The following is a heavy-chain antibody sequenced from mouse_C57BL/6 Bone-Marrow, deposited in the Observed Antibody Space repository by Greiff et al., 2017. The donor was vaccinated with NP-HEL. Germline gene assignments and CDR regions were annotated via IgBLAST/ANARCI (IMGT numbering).Heavy chain of an antibody. CDR2: ISNGGGST. V-gene: IGHV5-12*01. CDR1: GFTFSDYY. CDR3: ARQDY. Sequence: EVKLVESGGGLVQPGGSLKLSCAASGFTFSDYYMYWVRQTPEKRLEWVAYISNGGGSTYYPDTVKGRFTISRDNAKNTLHLQMSRLKSEDTAMYYCARQDYWGQGTTLTVSS. J-gene: IGHJ2*01.